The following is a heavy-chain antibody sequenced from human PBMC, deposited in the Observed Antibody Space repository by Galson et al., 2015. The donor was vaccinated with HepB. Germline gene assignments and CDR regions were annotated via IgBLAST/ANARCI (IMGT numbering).Heavy chain of an antibody. V-gene: IGHV3-30*04. CDR2: ISYDGSKK. J-gene: IGHJ6*02. D-gene: IGHD3-16*02. Sequence: SLRLSCAVSGFTFSDSAMHWVRQAPGKGLEWVAVISYDGSKKVYTDSVKGRFTISGDNSKNTLSLEMNSLKTEDTAVYYCARLIGPGLGLDVWGQGTTVTVSS. CDR3: ARLIGPGLGLDV. CDR1: GFTFSDSA.